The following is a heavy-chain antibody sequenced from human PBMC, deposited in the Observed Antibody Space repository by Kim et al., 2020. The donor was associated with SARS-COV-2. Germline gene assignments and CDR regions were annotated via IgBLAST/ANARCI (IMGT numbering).Heavy chain of an antibody. CDR2: ISANGGST. V-gene: IGHV3-23*01. D-gene: IGHD3-10*01. CDR3: SKDRNYFGSGTSNWFDP. J-gene: IGHJ5*02. Sequence: EGSLRLSCTASGFIFSSYAMSWVRQAPGKGLEWVSGISANGGSTYFADSVKGRFTISRDNSKNTVYLQMSSLRGEDTAVYYCSKDRNYFGSGTSNWFDP. CDR1: GFIFSSYA.